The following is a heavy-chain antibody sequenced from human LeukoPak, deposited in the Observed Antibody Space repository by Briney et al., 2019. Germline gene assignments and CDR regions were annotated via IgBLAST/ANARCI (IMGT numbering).Heavy chain of an antibody. V-gene: IGHV4-4*07. J-gene: IGHJ6*03. CDR1: GGSISSYY. CDR3: ATTTVTTEYYYYYYMDV. Sequence: KPSETLSLTCTVSGGSISSYYWSWIRQPAGKGLEWIGRIYTSRSTNYNPSLKSRVTISVDKSKNQFSLKLSSVTAADTAVYYCATTTVTTEYYYYYYMDVWGKGTTVTVSS. D-gene: IGHD4-11*01. CDR2: IYTSRST.